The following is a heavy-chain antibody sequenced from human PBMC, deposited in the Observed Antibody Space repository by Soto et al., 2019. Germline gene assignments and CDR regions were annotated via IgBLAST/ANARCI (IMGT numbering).Heavy chain of an antibody. CDR3: AREGDGSGSYYNVIAAFNWFDP. Sequence: ASETLSLTCTVSGGSISSGGYYWSWIRQHPGKGLEWIGYIYYSGSTYYNPSLKSRVTISVDTSKNQFSLKLSSVTAADTAVYYCAREGDGSGSYYNVIAAFNWFDPGGQGTLVTVSS. J-gene: IGHJ5*02. D-gene: IGHD3-10*01. CDR1: GGSISSGGYY. V-gene: IGHV4-31*03. CDR2: IYYSGST.